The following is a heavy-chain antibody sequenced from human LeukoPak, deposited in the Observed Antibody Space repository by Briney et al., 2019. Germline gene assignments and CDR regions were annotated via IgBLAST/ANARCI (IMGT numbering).Heavy chain of an antibody. CDR3: ARDGSGWSRDV. CDR2: INSDGTTT. CDR1: GFTFSNSW. V-gene: IGHV3-74*01. Sequence: GGSLRLSCAASGFTFSNSWMHWVRQVPGKGLVWVSHINSDGTTTTYADSVKGRFTISRDNAKNTVYLQMNSLRAEDTAVYYCARDGSGWSRDVWGQGTTVTVSS. J-gene: IGHJ6*02. D-gene: IGHD6-19*01.